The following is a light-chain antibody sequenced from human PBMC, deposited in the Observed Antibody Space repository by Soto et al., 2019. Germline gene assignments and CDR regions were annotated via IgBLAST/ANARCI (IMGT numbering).Light chain of an antibody. CDR2: GAS. CDR1: QGVSRK. Sequence: IVMTQSPATLSVSPGERVTFSCRASQGVSRKLAWYQHKPGQAPRLLISGASTGATGIPARFSGSGSGTDFTLTISSLEPEDFAVYYCQQRSNWPPITFGQGTRLEIK. CDR3: QQRSNWPPIT. V-gene: IGKV3-11*01. J-gene: IGKJ5*01.